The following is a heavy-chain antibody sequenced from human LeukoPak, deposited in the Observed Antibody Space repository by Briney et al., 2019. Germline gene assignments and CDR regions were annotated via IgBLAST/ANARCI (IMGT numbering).Heavy chain of an antibody. V-gene: IGHV1-2*02. D-gene: IGHD7-27*01. CDR2: INPNSGGT. CDR1: GYTYTVYY. CDR3: ARDGNWGSLRGAFDI. J-gene: IGHJ3*02. Sequence: ASVKVSCKASGYTYTVYYMHWVRQAPGQGLEWMGWINPNSGGTNYAQNFQGRVTMTRDTSISTAYMELSRLRSDDTAVYYCARDGNWGSLRGAFDIWGQGTMVTVSS.